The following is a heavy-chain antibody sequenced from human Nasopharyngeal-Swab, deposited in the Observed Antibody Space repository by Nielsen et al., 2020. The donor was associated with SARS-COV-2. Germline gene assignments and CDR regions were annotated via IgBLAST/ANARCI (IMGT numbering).Heavy chain of an antibody. D-gene: IGHD1-26*01. J-gene: IGHJ4*02. CDR1: GDSISRYY. CDR2: FSYSVIT. V-gene: IGHV4-59*12. Sequence: SETLSLTCTVSGDSISRYYWGWIRQPPGKGLEWIGDFSYSVITHYNASLKSRVTISLDTSKNQFSVKLSSVTAADTGVYYCAREVVGGLVDSWGQGILVTVSS. CDR3: AREVVGGLVDS.